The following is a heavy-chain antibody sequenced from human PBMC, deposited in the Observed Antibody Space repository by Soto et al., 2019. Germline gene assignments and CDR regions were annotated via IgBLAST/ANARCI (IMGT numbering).Heavy chain of an antibody. CDR1: GGSVTSGKFY. CDR2: VYYTGTT. D-gene: IGHD2-15*01. CDR3: ASPDCSGGSCRDDAFDI. V-gene: IGHV4-61*01. J-gene: IGHJ3*02. Sequence: QVQLQESGPGLVKPSETLSLTCSVSGGSVTSGKFYWTWIRQPPGKGLEWIGYVYYTGTTNYNPSLKSRVTISVDTSKSKFPLKLTSVTAPHTAVYYCASPDCSGGSCRDDAFDIWGQGTMVTVSS.